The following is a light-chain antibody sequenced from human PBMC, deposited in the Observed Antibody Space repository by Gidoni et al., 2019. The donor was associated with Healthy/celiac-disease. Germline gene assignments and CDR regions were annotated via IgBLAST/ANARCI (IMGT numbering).Light chain of an antibody. CDR1: QSVSSN. J-gene: IGKJ4*01. CDR2: GAS. V-gene: IGKV3-15*01. Sequence: EIVMTQSPATLSVSPGERATLSCRASQSVSSNLAWYQQKPGQAPRLLISGASTRATGIPARFSGSGSGTEFTLTISSLQSEDFAVYYCQQYNNWPPGLTFXGXTKVEIK. CDR3: QQYNNWPPGLT.